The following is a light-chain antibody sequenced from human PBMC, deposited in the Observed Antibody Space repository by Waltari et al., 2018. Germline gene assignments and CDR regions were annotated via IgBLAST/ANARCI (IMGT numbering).Light chain of an antibody. J-gene: IGKJ2*01. CDR1: RSISSD. V-gene: IGKV3-15*01. CDR2: GAS. Sequence: EIVMTQSPATLSVSPGERATLSCRASRSISSDLAWYQQKPGQAPRLLIYGASTRATGIPARFSGSGSGTEFTLTISSLQSEDFATYYCQETYSTPRTFGQGTKLEI. CDR3: QETYSTPRT.